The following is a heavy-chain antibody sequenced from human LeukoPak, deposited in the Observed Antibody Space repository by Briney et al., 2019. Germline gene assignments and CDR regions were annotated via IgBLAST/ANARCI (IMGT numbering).Heavy chain of an antibody. J-gene: IGHJ6*02. CDR1: GFTFSKDD. Sequence: GGSLRLSCAASGFTFSKDDFHWVRQAPGKGLEWVAAIGVTGDTYYADSVKGRFTISRDNSKDTVYLQMNSLRAEDTAIYYCVKDRPCETCMPMDAWGQGTTVTVSS. CDR2: IGVTGDT. CDR3: VKDRPCETCMPMDA. D-gene: IGHD2-2*01. V-gene: IGHV3-13*01.